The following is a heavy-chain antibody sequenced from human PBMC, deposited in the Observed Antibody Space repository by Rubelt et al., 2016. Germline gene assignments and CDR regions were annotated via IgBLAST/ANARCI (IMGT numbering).Heavy chain of an antibody. Sequence: QVQLVESGGGLVQPGGSLRLSCSASGFTFSNYAMHWVRQAPGKGLEYVSAISSNEGSTYYPDSVKGRFTISRDNVKNSLYLQMRGRRAEETAVDYCARGDGHTPTFDYWGQGTLVTVSS. CDR1: GFTFSNYA. V-gene: IGHV3-64*04. CDR3: ARGDGHTPTFDY. D-gene: IGHD5-24*01. CDR2: ISSNEGST. J-gene: IGHJ4*02.